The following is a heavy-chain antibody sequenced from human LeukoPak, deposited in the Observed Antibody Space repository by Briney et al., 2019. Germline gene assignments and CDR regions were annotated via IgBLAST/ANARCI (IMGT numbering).Heavy chain of an antibody. J-gene: IGHJ4*02. CDR3: ARDRGTIGYCFDY. V-gene: IGHV3-33*01. CDR2: IWYDGSNK. CDR1: GFTFSSYG. D-gene: IGHD1-26*01. Sequence: PGGFLRLSCAASGFTFSSYGMHWVRQAPGKGLEWVAVIWYDGSNKYYADSVKGRFTISRDNSKNTLYLQMNSLRAEDTAVYYCARDRGTIGYCFDYWGQGTLVTVSS.